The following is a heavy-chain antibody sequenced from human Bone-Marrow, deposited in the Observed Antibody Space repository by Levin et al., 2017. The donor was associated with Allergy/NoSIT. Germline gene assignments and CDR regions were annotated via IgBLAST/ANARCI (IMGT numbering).Heavy chain of an antibody. V-gene: IGHV4-30-2*06. J-gene: IGHJ4*02. Sequence: SQTLSLPCAVSGASISSGEYPWSWIRQSPGKGLEWIGCIYEGGSTFYNPSLKSRVTISIDMSENQFSLKLRSVTAADTAVYYCARGDNTDGFYTGFGAWGQGTLVTVSS. D-gene: IGHD2-8*01. CDR3: ARGDNTDGFYTGFGA. CDR2: IYEGGST. CDR1: GASISSGEYP.